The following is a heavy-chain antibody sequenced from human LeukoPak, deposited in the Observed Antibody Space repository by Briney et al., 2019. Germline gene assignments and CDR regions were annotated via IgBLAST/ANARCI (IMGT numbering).Heavy chain of an antibody. Sequence: PGGSLRLSCAASGFTFSSYEMNWVRQAPGKGLEWVSYISSSGSTIYYADSVKGRFTISRDNAKNSLYLQMNSLRAEDTAVYYCASVGGYYDSSGTYYFDYWGQGTLVTVSS. J-gene: IGHJ4*02. CDR1: GFTFSSYE. D-gene: IGHD3-22*01. V-gene: IGHV3-48*03. CDR2: ISSSGSTI. CDR3: ASVGGYYDSSGTYYFDY.